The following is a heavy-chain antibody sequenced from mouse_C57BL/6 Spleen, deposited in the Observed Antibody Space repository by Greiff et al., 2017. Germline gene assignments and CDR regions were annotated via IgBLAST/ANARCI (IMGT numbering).Heavy chain of an antibody. J-gene: IGHJ2*01. CDR2: IRNKANNHAT. CDR1: GFTFSDAW. D-gene: IGHD2-1*01. Sequence: EVQLQESGGGLVQPGGSMKLSCAASGFTFSDAWMDWVRQSPEKGLEWVAEIRNKANNHATYYAESVKGRFTISRDDSKSSVYLQMNSLRAEDTGIYYCTRYGNYGFDYWGQGTTLTVSS. CDR3: TRYGNYGFDY. V-gene: IGHV6-6*01.